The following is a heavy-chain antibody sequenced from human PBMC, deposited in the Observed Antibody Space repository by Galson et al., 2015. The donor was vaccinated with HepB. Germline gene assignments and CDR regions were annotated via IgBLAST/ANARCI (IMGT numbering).Heavy chain of an antibody. V-gene: IGHV1-3*01. CDR3: ARDPGYSSGWYDY. CDR2: INAGNGNT. Sequence: SVKVSCKASGYTFTSYAMHWVRQAPGQRLEWMGWINAGNGNTKYSQKFQGRVTITRDTSASTAYMELSSLRSEDTAVYYCARDPGYSSGWYDYWGQGTLVTVSS. D-gene: IGHD6-19*01. CDR1: GYTFTSYA. J-gene: IGHJ4*02.